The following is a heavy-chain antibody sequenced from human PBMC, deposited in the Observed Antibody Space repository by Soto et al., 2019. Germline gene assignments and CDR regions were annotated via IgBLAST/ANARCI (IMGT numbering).Heavy chain of an antibody. CDR3: ARKGEEGWFDP. Sequence: QVQLQESGPGLLKPSDTLSLTCAVSGYPISSSTSWGWIRQPPGKGLEWIGHIYYSGRTYYNPSLKSRVTMSVDTSKNQFALKLSSVTAVDTAVYYCARKGEEGWFDPWGQGTLVTVSS. V-gene: IGHV4-28*01. CDR2: IYYSGRT. J-gene: IGHJ5*02. CDR1: GYPISSSTS. D-gene: IGHD2-21*01.